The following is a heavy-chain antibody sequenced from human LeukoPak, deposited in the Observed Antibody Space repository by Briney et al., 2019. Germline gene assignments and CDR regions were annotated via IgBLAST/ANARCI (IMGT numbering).Heavy chain of an antibody. Sequence: SEALSLTCTVSGYSISSGYYWGWIRQPPGKGLEWIGSIYHSGSTYYNPSLKSRVTISVDTSKNQFSLKLSSVTAADTAVYYCAREVRCSDSSGCQTYWGQGTLVTVSS. J-gene: IGHJ4*02. D-gene: IGHD6-19*01. V-gene: IGHV4-38-2*02. CDR1: GYSISSGYY. CDR3: AREVRCSDSSGCQTY. CDR2: IYHSGST.